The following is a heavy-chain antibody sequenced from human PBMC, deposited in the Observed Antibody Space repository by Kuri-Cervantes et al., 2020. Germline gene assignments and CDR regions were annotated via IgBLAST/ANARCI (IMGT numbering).Heavy chain of an antibody. CDR2: IYYSGST. Sequence: SETLSLTCTVSGGSISSSSYYWGWIRQPPGKGLEWIGSIYYSGSTYYNPSLKSRVTISVDTSKNQFPLKLSSVTAADTAVYYCARELPAADYWGQGTLVTVSS. V-gene: IGHV4-39*06. D-gene: IGHD2-2*01. J-gene: IGHJ4*02. CDR3: ARELPAADY. CDR1: GGSISSSSYY.